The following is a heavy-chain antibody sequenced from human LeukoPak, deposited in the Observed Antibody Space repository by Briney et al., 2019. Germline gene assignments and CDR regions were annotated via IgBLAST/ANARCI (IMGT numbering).Heavy chain of an antibody. Sequence: GGSLRLSCAASGFTVSSNYMSWVRQAPGKGLEWVSVIYSGGSTYYADSVKGRFTISRDNSKNTLYLQMNSLRAEDTAVYYCARDMAQQHLVYYYYGMDVWGQGTTVTVSS. CDR2: IYSGGST. J-gene: IGHJ6*02. CDR1: GFTVSSNY. CDR3: ARDMAQQHLVYYYYGMDV. D-gene: IGHD6-13*01. V-gene: IGHV3-53*01.